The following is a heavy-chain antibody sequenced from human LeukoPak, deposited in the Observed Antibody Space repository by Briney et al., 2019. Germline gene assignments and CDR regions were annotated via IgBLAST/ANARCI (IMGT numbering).Heavy chain of an antibody. D-gene: IGHD6-13*01. CDR1: GGTFSSYA. CDR2: IIPIFGTA. J-gene: IGHJ4*02. CDR3: ARARKRYSSSWYFDY. V-gene: IGHV1-69*05. Sequence: SVKVSCKASGGTFSSYAICWVRQAPGLGLEWMGRIIPIFGTANYAQKFQGRVTITTDESTSTAYMELSSLRSEDTAVYYCARARKRYSSSWYFDYWGQGTLVTVSS.